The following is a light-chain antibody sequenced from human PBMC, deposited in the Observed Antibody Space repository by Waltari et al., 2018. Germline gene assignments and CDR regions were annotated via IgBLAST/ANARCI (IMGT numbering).Light chain of an antibody. CDR1: QSISNF. Sequence: DIQMTQSPSSLSASIGDRVTITRRASQSISNFLNWYQQKPGKAAKLMIYDASGLHSWVPARFSGSGSVTDFSLTSSGLQPEDFATYFSQQSYRTPPSFGAGTKVEIK. V-gene: IGKV1-39*01. CDR2: DAS. J-gene: IGKJ4*01. CDR3: QQSYRTPPS.